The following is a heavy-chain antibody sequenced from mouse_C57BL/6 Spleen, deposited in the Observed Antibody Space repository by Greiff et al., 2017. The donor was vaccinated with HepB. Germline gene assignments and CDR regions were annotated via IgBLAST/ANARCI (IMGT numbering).Heavy chain of an antibody. D-gene: IGHD3-2*02. J-gene: IGHJ3*01. CDR3: TTDSSGYTWFAY. Sequence: VQLQQSGAELVRPGASVKLSCTASGFNIKDYYMHWVKQRPEQGLEWIGRIDPEDGDTEYAPKFQGKATMTADTSSNTAYLQRSSLTSEDTAVYYCTTDSSGYTWFAYWGQGTLVTVSA. V-gene: IGHV14-1*01. CDR1: GFNIKDYY. CDR2: IDPEDGDT.